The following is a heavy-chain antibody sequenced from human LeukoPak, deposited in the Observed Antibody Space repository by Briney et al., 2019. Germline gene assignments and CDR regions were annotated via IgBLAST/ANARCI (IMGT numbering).Heavy chain of an antibody. CDR3: ARDMGWLQYDY. Sequence: GGSLRLSCTASGFTFSSYWMSWVRQAPGKGLEWVANIKVDGSAKYYVDSVKGRFTISRDNAKNSLYLQMNSLRAEDTAVYYCARDMGWLQYDYWGQGTLVTVSS. V-gene: IGHV3-7*01. CDR2: IKVDGSAK. J-gene: IGHJ4*02. CDR1: GFTFSSYW. D-gene: IGHD5-24*01.